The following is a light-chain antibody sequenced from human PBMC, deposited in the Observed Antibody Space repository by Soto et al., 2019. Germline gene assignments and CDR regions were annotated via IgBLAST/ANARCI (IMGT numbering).Light chain of an antibody. CDR2: DVS. CDR3: QQFASSLT. J-gene: IGKJ4*01. V-gene: IGKV3D-20*01. CDR1: QSVSSFY. Sequence: EIVLTQSPATLSLSPGERATLSCGASQSVSSFYLAWYQQKPGLAPRLLMYDVSNRAAGTPDRFSGGGSGTDFTLTISRLEPEDFAVDYCQQFASSLTFGGGTRVEI.